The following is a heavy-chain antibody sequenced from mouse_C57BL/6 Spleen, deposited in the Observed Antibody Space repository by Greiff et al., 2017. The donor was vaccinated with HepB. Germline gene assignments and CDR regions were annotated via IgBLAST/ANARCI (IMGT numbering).Heavy chain of an antibody. CDR3: ARRPYYYGSSHFDY. Sequence: QVQLKESGPELVKPGASVKLSCKASGYTFTSYDINWVKQRPGQGLEWIGWIYPRDGSTKYNEKFKGKATLTVDTSSSTAYMELHSLTSEDSAVYFCARRPYYYGSSHFDYWGQGTTLTVSS. CDR2: IYPRDGST. J-gene: IGHJ2*01. D-gene: IGHD1-1*01. CDR1: GYTFTSYD. V-gene: IGHV1-85*01.